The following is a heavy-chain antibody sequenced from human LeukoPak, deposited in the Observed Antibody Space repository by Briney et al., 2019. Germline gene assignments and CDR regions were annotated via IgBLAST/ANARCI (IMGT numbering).Heavy chain of an antibody. Sequence: SETPSLTCTVSGGSISSYYWSWIRQPPGKGLEWIGYIYYSGSTNYNPSLKSRVTISVDTSKNQFSLKLSSVTAADTAVYYCARALTSRLIDYWGQGTLVTVSS. CDR3: ARALTSRLIDY. D-gene: IGHD2-21*02. J-gene: IGHJ4*02. CDR1: GGSISSYY. CDR2: IYYSGST. V-gene: IGHV4-59*01.